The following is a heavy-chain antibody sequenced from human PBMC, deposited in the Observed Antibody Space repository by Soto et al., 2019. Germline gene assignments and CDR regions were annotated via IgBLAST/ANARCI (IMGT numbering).Heavy chain of an antibody. CDR1: GGSISSTTYY. D-gene: IGHD3-10*01. V-gene: IGHV4-39*01. CDR2: IYYRGST. Sequence: SETLSLTCTVSGGSISSTTYYWGWIRQPPGKGLEWIGSIYYRGSTYYNPSLKSRVTISVDTSKNQFSLKLSSVTAADTAVYYCARVSGIYYYGMDVWGQGTTVTVSS. CDR3: ARVSGIYYYGMDV. J-gene: IGHJ6*02.